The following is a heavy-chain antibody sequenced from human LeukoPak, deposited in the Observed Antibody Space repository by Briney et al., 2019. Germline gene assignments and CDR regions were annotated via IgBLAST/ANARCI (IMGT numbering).Heavy chain of an antibody. CDR3: ATLEPEPGDFGGLAY. CDR1: GYTFTGYF. D-gene: IGHD4-17*01. J-gene: IGHJ4*02. CDR2: FDPEDGET. V-gene: IGHV1-24*01. Sequence: ASVTVSCKASGYTFTGYFMHWVRQAPGKGLEWMGGFDPEDGETIYAQKFQGRVTMTEDTSTDTAYMELSSLYFEDTAVYYCATLEPEPGDFGGLAYWGQGTLVTVSS.